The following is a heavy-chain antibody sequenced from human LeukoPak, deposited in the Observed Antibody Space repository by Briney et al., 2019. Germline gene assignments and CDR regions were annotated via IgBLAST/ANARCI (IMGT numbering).Heavy chain of an antibody. J-gene: IGHJ3*02. CDR3: ASLGYCSGGSCYGRADAFDI. V-gene: IGHV3-21*01. D-gene: IGHD2-15*01. CDR2: ISSSSSYI. CDR1: GFTFSSNS. Sequence: GGSLRLYCAASGFTFSSNSMNWVRQAPGKGLEWVSSISSSSSYIYYADSVKGRFTISRDNAKNSLYLQMNSLRAEDTAVYYCASLGYCSGGSCYGRADAFDIWGQGTMVTVSS.